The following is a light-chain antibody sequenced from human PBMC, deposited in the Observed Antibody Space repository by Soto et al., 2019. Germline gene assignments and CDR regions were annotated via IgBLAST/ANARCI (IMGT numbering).Light chain of an antibody. CDR2: AAS. J-gene: IGKJ5*01. Sequence: DIQMTQSPSSLSASVGDRVTITSRASQNIATYLNWYQHKLGKAPKLLIYAASSLQTGVSSRFSGSGSGTDFTLTISSLQPEDFATYFCQQSYTIPITFGQGTRLEIK. CDR3: QQSYTIPIT. CDR1: QNIATY. V-gene: IGKV1-39*01.